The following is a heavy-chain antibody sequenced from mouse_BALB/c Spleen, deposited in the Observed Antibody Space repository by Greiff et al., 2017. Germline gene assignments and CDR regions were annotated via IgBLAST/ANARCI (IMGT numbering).Heavy chain of an antibody. CDR1: GYSITSDYA. CDR2: ISYSGST. Sequence: EVQLQQSGPGLVKPSQSLSLTCTVTGYSITSDYAWNWIRQFPGNKLEWMCYISYSGSTSYNPSLKSRISITRDTSKNQFFLQLNSVTTEDTATYYCASRDSRSYFDYWGQGTTLTVSS. V-gene: IGHV3-2*02. J-gene: IGHJ2*01. CDR3: ASRDSRSYFDY.